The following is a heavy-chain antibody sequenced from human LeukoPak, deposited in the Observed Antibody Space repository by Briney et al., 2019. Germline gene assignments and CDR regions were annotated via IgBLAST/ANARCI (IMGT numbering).Heavy chain of an antibody. Sequence: GGSLRLSCAASGFTFSDYYMSWIRQAPGKGLERVSYISSSGSTIYYADSVKGRFTISRDNAKNSLYLQMNSLRAEDTAVYYCARDQRVGCSSTSCYPLDYWGQGTLVTVSS. J-gene: IGHJ4*02. D-gene: IGHD2-2*01. V-gene: IGHV3-11*04. CDR3: ARDQRVGCSSTSCYPLDY. CDR1: GFTFSDYY. CDR2: ISSSGSTI.